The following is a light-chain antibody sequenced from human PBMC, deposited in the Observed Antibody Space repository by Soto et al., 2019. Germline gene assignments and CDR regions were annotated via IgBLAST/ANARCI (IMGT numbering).Light chain of an antibody. CDR1: QGVSGS. J-gene: IGKJ4*01. V-gene: IGKV3-11*01. Sequence: EIVLTQSPATLSLSPGERATLSCRASQGVSGSLAWYQQKPGQAPRLLIYDASNRATGIPARFSGSGSGTDFTLTISSLEPEDFAVYYCQQRSNRRLTFGGGTKVDIK. CDR3: QQRSNRRLT. CDR2: DAS.